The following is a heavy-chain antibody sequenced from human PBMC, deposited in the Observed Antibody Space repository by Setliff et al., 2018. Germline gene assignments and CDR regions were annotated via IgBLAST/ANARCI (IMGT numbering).Heavy chain of an antibody. CDR1: GGAVSGDY. CDR2: INYSGST. J-gene: IGHJ6*03. CDR3: ATRKSSGRPYYMDV. V-gene: IGHV4-59*02. D-gene: IGHD1-26*01. Sequence: PSETLSLTCSVSGGAVSGDYWTWIRQPPGKGLEYIGYINYSGSTNYNTSLKSRVTISGDTSKNQVSLRLSSVTAADTAVYYCATRKSSGRPYYMDVWGKGTTVTVSS.